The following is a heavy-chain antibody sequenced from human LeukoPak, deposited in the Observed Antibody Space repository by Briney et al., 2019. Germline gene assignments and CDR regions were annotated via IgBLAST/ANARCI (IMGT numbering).Heavy chain of an antibody. CDR1: GFTFSNAG. CDR3: TTEFKELGSFFYFYYMDV. Sequence: GGSLRLSCAASGFTFSNAGMNWVRQAPGKGLEWVGRIKTKSEGGTTDYAAPAKGRFTISRDDSKNALFLQMDSLKSDDTAMYYCTTEFKELGSFFYFYYMDVWGTGTTVTISS. V-gene: IGHV3-15*01. J-gene: IGHJ6*03. CDR2: IKTKSEGGTT. D-gene: IGHD3-10*01.